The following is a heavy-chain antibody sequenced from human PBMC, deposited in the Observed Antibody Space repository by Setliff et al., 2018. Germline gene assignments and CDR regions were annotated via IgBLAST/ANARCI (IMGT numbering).Heavy chain of an antibody. J-gene: IGHJ4*02. CDR2: ISYEGIDK. V-gene: IGHV3-30*04. CDR3: ARGRHHDTLSGYIDF. Sequence: GGSLRLSCVASTFTFSKYAITWVRQAPGKGLEWVTLISYEGIDKYYADSVKGRFTVSRDNSKNTLYLQMNSLRAEDTAFYYCARGRHHDTLSGYIDFLGQGTLVTVSS. D-gene: IGHD3-9*01. CDR1: TFTFSKYA.